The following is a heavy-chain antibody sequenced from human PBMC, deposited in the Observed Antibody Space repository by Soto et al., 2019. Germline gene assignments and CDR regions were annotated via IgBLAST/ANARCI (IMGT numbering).Heavy chain of an antibody. J-gene: IGHJ3*02. CDR3: ARRVGSSGWYGYDAFDI. D-gene: IGHD6-19*01. Sequence: SXTLSLNCTVSGGSISSYYWSWIRQPPVNGLDWIGYIYYSGSTNYNPSLKSRITISVDTSKNQFSLKLSSVTAADTAVYYCARRVGSSGWYGYDAFDIWGQGTMVTVSS. V-gene: IGHV4-59*08. CDR1: GGSISSYY. CDR2: IYYSGST.